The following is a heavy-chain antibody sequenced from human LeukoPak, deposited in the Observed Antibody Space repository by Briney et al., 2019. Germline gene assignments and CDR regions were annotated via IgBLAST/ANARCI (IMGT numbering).Heavy chain of an antibody. D-gene: IGHD6-6*01. CDR1: GGTFSSYA. CDR2: IIPIFGTA. Sequence: ASVKVSCKASGGTFSSYAIRWVRQAPGQGLEWMGGIIPIFGTANYAQKFQGRVTITTDESTSTAYMELSSLRSEDTAVYYCARGLGMASSSPDYWGQGTLVTVSS. J-gene: IGHJ4*02. CDR3: ARGLGMASSSPDY. V-gene: IGHV1-69*05.